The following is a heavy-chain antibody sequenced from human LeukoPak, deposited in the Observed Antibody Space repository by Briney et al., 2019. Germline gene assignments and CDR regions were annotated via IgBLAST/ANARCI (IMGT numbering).Heavy chain of an antibody. Sequence: GVSLRLSCAASGFTFSSFGMHWVRQAPGKGLEWVAVIWYDGSNKYYADSVKGRFTISRDNSKNTLYLQMNSLRAEDTAVYYCARELPPVVTYYFDYWGQGTLVTVSS. D-gene: IGHD2-15*01. J-gene: IGHJ4*02. V-gene: IGHV3-33*01. CDR1: GFTFSSFG. CDR3: ARELPPVVTYYFDY. CDR2: IWYDGSNK.